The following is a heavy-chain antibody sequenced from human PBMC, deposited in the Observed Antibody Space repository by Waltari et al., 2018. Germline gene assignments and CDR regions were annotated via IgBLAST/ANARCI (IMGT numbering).Heavy chain of an antibody. D-gene: IGHD6-13*01. V-gene: IGHV3-74*01. CDR1: GFTFRSYW. CDR3: ARDGIAAAWGDFDY. J-gene: IGHJ4*02. CDR2: IDSGGSST. Sequence: EVQLVESGGGLVQPGGSLRLSCSASGFTFRSYWRHWVRQAPGKGPVWVSRIDSGGSSTSYADPVKGRFTISRDNTKNTLYLQMNSLRAEDTAVYYCARDGIAAAWGDFDYWGQGTLVTVSS.